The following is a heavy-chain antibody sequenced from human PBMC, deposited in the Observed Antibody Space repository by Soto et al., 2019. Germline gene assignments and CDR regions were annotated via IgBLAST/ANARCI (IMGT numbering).Heavy chain of an antibody. CDR2: MKPNSGNT. V-gene: IGHV1-8*01. Sequence: QVQLVQSGAEVKKPGASVKVSCKASGYTFTSYDINWVRQATGQGLEWMGWMKPNSGNTGYAQKFQGRVTMSRNTSLSTAYMELSSLRSEETAVYYCARAQRGSRRWFDPWGQGTLVTVSS. J-gene: IGHJ5*02. CDR3: ARAQRGSRRWFDP. CDR1: GYTFTSYD. D-gene: IGHD3-16*01.